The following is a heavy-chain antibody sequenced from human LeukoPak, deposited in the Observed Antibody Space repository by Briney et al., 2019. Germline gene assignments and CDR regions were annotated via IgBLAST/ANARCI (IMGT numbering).Heavy chain of an antibody. V-gene: IGHV3-33*08. D-gene: IGHD3-16*02. CDR3: ARNEGQGLTFGGVIV. J-gene: IGHJ4*02. Sequence: PGGSLRLSCAASGFTFSSYWMSWVRQAPGKGLEWVAVIWYDGNNKYYADSVKGRFTISRDNSKNTLFLQMNSLRAEDTAVYYCARNEGQGLTFGGVIVWGQGTLVTVSS. CDR1: GFTFSSYW. CDR2: IWYDGNNK.